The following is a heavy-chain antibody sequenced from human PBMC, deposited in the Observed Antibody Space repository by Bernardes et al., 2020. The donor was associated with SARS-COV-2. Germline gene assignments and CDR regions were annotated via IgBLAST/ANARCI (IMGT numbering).Heavy chain of an antibody. CDR1: GFTFSSYW. Sequence: GGSLRLSCAASGFTFSSYWMSWVRQAPGKGLEWVANIKQDGSEKYYVDSVKGRFTISRDNAKNSLYLQMNSLRAEDTAVYYCARDSFSPDTAMGYYYYGMDVWGQGTTVTVSS. D-gene: IGHD5-18*01. V-gene: IGHV3-7*01. CDR2: IKQDGSEK. J-gene: IGHJ6*02. CDR3: ARDSFSPDTAMGYYYYGMDV.